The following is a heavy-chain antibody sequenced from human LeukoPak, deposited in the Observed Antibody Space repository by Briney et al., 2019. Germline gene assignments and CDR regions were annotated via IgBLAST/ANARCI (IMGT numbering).Heavy chain of an antibody. Sequence: SSETLSLTCTVSGGSISSYYWSWIRQPAGKALEWIGRIYTSGSTIYNPSLKSRVTMSVDTSKNQFSLKLSSVTAADTAVYYCARAGYSSGWYAFDPWGQGTLVTVSS. CDR2: IYTSGST. J-gene: IGHJ5*02. CDR3: ARAGYSSGWYAFDP. D-gene: IGHD6-19*01. CDR1: GGSISSYY. V-gene: IGHV4-4*07.